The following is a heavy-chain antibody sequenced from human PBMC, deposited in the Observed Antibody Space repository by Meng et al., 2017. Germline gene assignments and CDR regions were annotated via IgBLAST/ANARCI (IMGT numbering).Heavy chain of an antibody. CDR2: ISYDGSNK. V-gene: IGHV3-30*01. CDR1: GFTFSSDS. Sequence: RQVESWGWLVPPWPSLLSSCAASGFTFSSDSMHGVSQAPGKGRVWVAVISYDGSNKYYADSVKGRFTISRDNSKNTLYLQMNSLRAEDTAVYYCARARGNWNDVEYSLDSWGQGTLVTVSS. J-gene: IGHJ4*02. CDR3: ARARGNWNDVEYSLDS. D-gene: IGHD1-1*01.